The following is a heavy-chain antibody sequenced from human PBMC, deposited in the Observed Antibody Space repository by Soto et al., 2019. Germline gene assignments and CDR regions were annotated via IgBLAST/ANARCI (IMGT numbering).Heavy chain of an antibody. CDR1: GGSISSGDYY. V-gene: IGHV4-30-4*01. CDR3: AREWVVSPGFDY. CDR2: IYYSGST. D-gene: IGHD2-15*01. J-gene: IGHJ4*02. Sequence: PSETLSLTCTVSGGSISSGDYYWSWIRQPPGKGLEWIGYIYYSGSTYYNPSLKSRVTISVDTSKNQFSLKLSSVTAADTAVYYCAREWVVSPGFDYWGQGTLVTVSS.